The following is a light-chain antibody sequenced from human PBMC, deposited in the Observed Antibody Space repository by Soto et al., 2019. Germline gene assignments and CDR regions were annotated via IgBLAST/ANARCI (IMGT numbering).Light chain of an antibody. CDR2: VNS. CDR1: SSNTGTNT. J-gene: IGLJ1*01. V-gene: IGLV1-44*01. Sequence: SVLTQPQPACRTPGRRVTIACSGSSSNTGTNTVNWYQQLPGSAPKLPMFVNSHTPSGVPDRSSGSRGGPSASLAISGLQSEDEADYYCAAWDHSPNGLVFGAGTKVTVL. CDR3: AAWDHSPNGLV.